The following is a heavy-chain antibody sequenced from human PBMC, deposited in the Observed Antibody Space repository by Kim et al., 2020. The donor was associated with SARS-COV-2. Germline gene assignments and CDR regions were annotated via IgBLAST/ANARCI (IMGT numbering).Heavy chain of an antibody. CDR3: ARRGKWELLTGGMDV. CDR1: GYSFTSYW. CDR2: IYPGDSDT. D-gene: IGHD1-26*01. V-gene: IGHV5-51*01. Sequence: GESLKISCKGSGYSFTSYWIGWVRQMPGKGLEWMGIIYPGDSDTRYSPSFQGQVTISADKSISTAYLQWSSLKASDTAMYYCARRGKWELLTGGMDVWGQGTTVTVPS. J-gene: IGHJ6*02.